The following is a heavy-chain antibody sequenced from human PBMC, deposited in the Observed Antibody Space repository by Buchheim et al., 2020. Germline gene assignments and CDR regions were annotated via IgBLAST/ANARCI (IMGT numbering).Heavy chain of an antibody. J-gene: IGHJ4*02. CDR1: GGSISSGDYY. D-gene: IGHD5-12*01. CDR2: IYYSAST. V-gene: IGHV4-30-4*01. Sequence: QVQLQESGPGLVKPSQTLSLTCTVSGGSISSGDYYWSWIRQPPGKGLEWIGYIYYSASTYYNPSLTSRVTISVDTSNNQFSLKLSSVTAADTAVYYCAGVPLSGYSGYDLTFDYWGQGTL. CDR3: AGVPLSGYSGYDLTFDY.